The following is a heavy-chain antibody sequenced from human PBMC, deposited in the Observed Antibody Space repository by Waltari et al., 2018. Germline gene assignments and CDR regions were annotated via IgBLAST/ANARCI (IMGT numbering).Heavy chain of an antibody. J-gene: IGHJ4*02. CDR1: GGSISSSSYY. CDR2: IYYSGGN. D-gene: IGHD3-22*01. V-gene: IGHV4-39*01. CDR3: ARSSYYYDSSGYHDQFYFDY. Sequence: QLQLQESGPGLVKPSETLSLTCTVSGGSISSSSYYWGWTRQPPGKGLEWIGSIYYSGGNYYKTSLKSRVTISIDTSKNQFSLKLSSVTTEDTAVYYCARSSYYYDSSGYHDQFYFDYWGQGTLITVSS.